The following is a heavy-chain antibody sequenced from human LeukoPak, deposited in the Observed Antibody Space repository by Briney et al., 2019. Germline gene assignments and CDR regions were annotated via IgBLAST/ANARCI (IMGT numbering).Heavy chain of an antibody. CDR1: GYSFTSYW. CDR3: ASSIIRGGYYYYKDV. V-gene: IGHV5-51*01. CDR2: IYPGDSDT. J-gene: IGHJ6*03. Sequence: GESLKISCKGSGYSFTSYWIAWVRQMPGKGLEWMGIIYPGDSDTRYSPSFQGQVTISADKSISTAYLQWSSLKASDTAVYYCASSIIRGGYYYYKDVWGKGTTVTVSS. D-gene: IGHD3-10*01.